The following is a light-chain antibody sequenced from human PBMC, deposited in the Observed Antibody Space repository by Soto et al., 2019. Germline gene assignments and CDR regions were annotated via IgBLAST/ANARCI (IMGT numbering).Light chain of an antibody. Sequence: EIVMTQSPATLSVSPGERATLSCRASQSVSSNLAWYQQKPGQAPRLLIYGASTRSTGIPARFSGSGSGTEFTLTISSLQSEDFGVYYCQQYNNWPTWTFGQGTNVDIK. CDR1: QSVSSN. V-gene: IGKV3-15*01. J-gene: IGKJ1*01. CDR3: QQYNNWPTWT. CDR2: GAS.